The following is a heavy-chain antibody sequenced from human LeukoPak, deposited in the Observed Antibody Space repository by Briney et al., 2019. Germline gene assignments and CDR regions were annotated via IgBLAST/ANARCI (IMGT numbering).Heavy chain of an antibody. CDR2: IYYGGST. Sequence: SETLSLTCTVSGGSLSSSSYHWGWIRQPPGKGLEWIGSIYYGGSTYYNPSLKSRVTISVDTSKNQFSLKLSSVTAADTAVYYCARHASSTSLENDWGTPTGGWFDPWGQGTLVTVSS. CDR1: GGSLSSSSYH. D-gene: IGHD2-2*01. V-gene: IGHV4-39*01. J-gene: IGHJ5*02. CDR3: ARHASSTSLENDWGTPTGGWFDP.